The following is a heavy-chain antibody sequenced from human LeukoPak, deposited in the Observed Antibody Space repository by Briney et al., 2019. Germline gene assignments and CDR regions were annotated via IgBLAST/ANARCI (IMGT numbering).Heavy chain of an antibody. V-gene: IGHV3-11*04. CDR2: ISGSDNSM. CDR1: GFTFSDYY. J-gene: IGHJ6*03. Sequence: SGGSLRLSCAASGFTFSDYYMSWIRQAPGKGLEWLSYISGSDNSMYYVDSVRGRFTISRDNAKNSLYLQMNSLRADDAAVYYCASNPRGVEYYYYYMDVWGKGTTVTVSS. CDR3: ASNPRGVEYYYYYMDV. D-gene: IGHD3-10*01.